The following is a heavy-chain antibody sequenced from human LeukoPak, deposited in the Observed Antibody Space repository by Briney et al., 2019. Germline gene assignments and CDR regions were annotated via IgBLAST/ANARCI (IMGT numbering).Heavy chain of an antibody. CDR1: GYTFTSNG. CDR3: ARVGSYYQSQH. J-gene: IGHJ4*02. Sequence: ASVKVSCKASGYTFTSNGISWVRQAPGQGLEWMGWISAYNGNTNYAQKFQGRVTITTDTSTSTAYMELRSLRSDDTAVYYCARVGSYYQSQHWGQGTLVTVSS. V-gene: IGHV1-18*01. D-gene: IGHD3-10*01. CDR2: ISAYNGNT.